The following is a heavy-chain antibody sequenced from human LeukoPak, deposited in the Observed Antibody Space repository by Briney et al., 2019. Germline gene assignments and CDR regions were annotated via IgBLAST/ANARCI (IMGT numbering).Heavy chain of an antibody. J-gene: IGHJ4*02. V-gene: IGHV1-46*01. CDR2: INPSGGST. CDR1: GYTFTSYY. Sequence: ASVKVSCKASGYTFTSYYMHWVRQAPGQGLEWMGIINPSGGSTSYAQKFQGRVTMTRDTSRSTVYMELSSLRSKDTAVYYCARTARGYDYVGYWGQGTLVTVSS. CDR3: ARTARGYDYVGY. D-gene: IGHD5-12*01.